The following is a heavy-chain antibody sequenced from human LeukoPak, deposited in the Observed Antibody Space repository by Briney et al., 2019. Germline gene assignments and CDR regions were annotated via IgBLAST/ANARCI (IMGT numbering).Heavy chain of an antibody. CDR2: IYYNGRT. CDR1: GGSISSYY. J-gene: IGHJ4*02. V-gene: IGHV4-59*01. CDR3: ARWYCSRGTCYYLDY. D-gene: IGHD2-2*01. Sequence: SETLSLTCAVSGGSISSYYWSWIRQSPGRGLEYIGHIYYNGRTDYNPSLKGRVTISVDTSRNQFSLKLNSVTAADTAVYFCARWYCSRGTCYYLDYWGQGTLVTVSS.